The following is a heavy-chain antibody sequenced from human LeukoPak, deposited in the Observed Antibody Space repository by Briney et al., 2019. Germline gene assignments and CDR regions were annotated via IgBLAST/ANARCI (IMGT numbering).Heavy chain of an antibody. J-gene: IGHJ5*02. CDR1: GYTFTGYY. CDR2: INPNSGGT. V-gene: IGHV1-2*06. CDR3: ARGQGNSGWYSWFDP. D-gene: IGHD6-19*01. Sequence: ASVKVSCKASGYTFTGYYMHWVRQAPGQGLEWMGRINPNSGGTNYAQKFQGRVTMTRDTSISTAYMELSRLRSDDTAVYYCARGQGNSGWYSWFDPWGQGTLVTVSS.